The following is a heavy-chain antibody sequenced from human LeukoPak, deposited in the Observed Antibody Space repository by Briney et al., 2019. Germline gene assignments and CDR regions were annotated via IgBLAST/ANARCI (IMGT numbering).Heavy chain of an antibody. CDR2: IYYTGST. J-gene: IGHJ2*01. D-gene: IGHD4-17*01. V-gene: IGHV4-59*01. Sequence: NASETLSLTCTVSGVSISSSYWSWIRQPPGKGLEWIGYIYYTGSTTYNPSLKSRVTISVATSKNQFSLELRSVTAADTAVYYCARDYGDIPPDWYYDLWGRGTLVTVSS. CDR3: ARDYGDIPPDWYYDL. CDR1: GVSISSSY.